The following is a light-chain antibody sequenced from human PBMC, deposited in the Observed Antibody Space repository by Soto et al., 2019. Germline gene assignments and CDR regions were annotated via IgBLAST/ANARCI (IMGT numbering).Light chain of an antibody. CDR1: SSNIGTNY. J-gene: IGLJ2*01. Sequence: QAVVTQPPSASGTPGQRVSISCSGSSSNIGTNYVYWYQQLPGTVPKLLIYRNNQRPSGVPDRFSGSKSGTSASLAISGLRSEDEADYYCAAWDDSLSVVVFGRGTQLTVL. V-gene: IGLV1-47*01. CDR2: RNN. CDR3: AAWDDSLSVVV.